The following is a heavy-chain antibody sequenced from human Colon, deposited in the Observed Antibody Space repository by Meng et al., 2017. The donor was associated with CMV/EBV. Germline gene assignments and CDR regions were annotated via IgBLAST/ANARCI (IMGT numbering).Heavy chain of an antibody. Sequence: GESLKISCTASGFTLSSYGMHWVRQAPGKGLEWVSAISYSGTYIYDADSVKGRFTISRDNAKNSLYLQMNTLRAEDTAVYYCVRTPAAATGWFDPWGQGTLVTVSS. CDR3: VRTPAAATGWFDP. CDR2: ISYSGTYI. V-gene: IGHV3-21*01. D-gene: IGHD6-13*01. J-gene: IGHJ5*02. CDR1: GFTLSSYG.